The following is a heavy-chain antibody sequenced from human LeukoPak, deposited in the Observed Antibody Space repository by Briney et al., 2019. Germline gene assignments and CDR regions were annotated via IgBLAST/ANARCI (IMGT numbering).Heavy chain of an antibody. Sequence: SETLSLTCAVYGGSFSCYYWSWIRQPPGKGLEWIGEINHSGSTNYNPSLKSRVTISVDTSKNQFSLKLSSVTAADTAVYYCARGPPGSNYEWFDPWGQGTLVTVSS. J-gene: IGHJ5*02. CDR3: ARGPPGSNYEWFDP. CDR2: INHSGST. D-gene: IGHD4-11*01. V-gene: IGHV4-34*01. CDR1: GGSFSCYY.